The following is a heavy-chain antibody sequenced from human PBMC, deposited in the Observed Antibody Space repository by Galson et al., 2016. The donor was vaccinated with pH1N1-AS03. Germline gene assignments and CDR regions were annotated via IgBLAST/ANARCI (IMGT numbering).Heavy chain of an antibody. V-gene: IGHV4-30-4*01. CDR2: IYYTGTT. J-gene: IGHJ4*02. Sequence: LSLTCTVSGGSISSGDHYWSWLRQSLGKGLGWIGYIYYTGTTYYNPSLKSRVTISVDTSKNQFSLKVTSVTAADTAAYYCASWALSCSTANCWGAYYFDYWGQGTLVTVSS. D-gene: IGHD2-2*01. CDR3: ASWALSCSTANCWGAYYFDY. CDR1: GGSISSGDHY.